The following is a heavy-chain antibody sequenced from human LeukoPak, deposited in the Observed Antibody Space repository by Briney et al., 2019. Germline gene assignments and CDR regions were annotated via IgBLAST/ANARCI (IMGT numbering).Heavy chain of an antibody. D-gene: IGHD6-13*01. Sequence: GGSLRLSCAASGFTFSSYGMHWVRQAPGKGLEWVVVIWYDGGITYYADSVKGRFTISRDNSKNTLSLQINSLRAEDTAVYYCARAYGKQQLVGDYWGQGTLVIVSS. CDR2: IWYDGGIT. CDR1: GFTFSSYG. V-gene: IGHV3-33*01. CDR3: ARAYGKQQLVGDY. J-gene: IGHJ4*02.